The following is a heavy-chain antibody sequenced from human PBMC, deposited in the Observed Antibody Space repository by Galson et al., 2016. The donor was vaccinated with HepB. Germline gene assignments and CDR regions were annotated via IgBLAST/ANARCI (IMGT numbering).Heavy chain of an antibody. D-gene: IGHD3-3*01. CDR2: IHHNGSR. V-gene: IGHV4-34*01. Sequence: ETLSLTCAVHGGSFSNYFWTWIRQTPGRGLEWIGEIHHNGSRNSSPSLKSRVTISVDTSKNESFLKLTSVTAADTGVYYCAGSSSWSGFLDVWGQGTTVSVSS. J-gene: IGHJ6*02. CDR1: GGSFSNYF. CDR3: AGSSSWSGFLDV.